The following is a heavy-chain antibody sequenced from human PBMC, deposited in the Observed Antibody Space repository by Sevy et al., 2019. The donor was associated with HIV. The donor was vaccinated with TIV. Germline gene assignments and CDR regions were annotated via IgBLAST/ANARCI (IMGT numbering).Heavy chain of an antibody. CDR2: ISHTGDNI. V-gene: IGHV3-23*01. Sequence: GGSLRLSCAASGITFSSYAVTWVRQAPGKGLEWVSSISHTGDNIYYADSVRGRFTISRDNSKSTLYLHMSSLRAEDTAVYYCAGRKVGDFWRGSLRGPWAGGPLFDYWGQGTLVTVSS. D-gene: IGHD3-3*01. CDR3: AGRKVGDFWRGSLRGPWAGGPLFDY. CDR1: GITFSSYA. J-gene: IGHJ4*02.